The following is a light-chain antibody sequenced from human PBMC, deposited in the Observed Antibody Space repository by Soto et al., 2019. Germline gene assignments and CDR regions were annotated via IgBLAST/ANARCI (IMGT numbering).Light chain of an antibody. CDR3: QQYGSSPKT. J-gene: IGKJ1*01. V-gene: IGKV3-20*01. CDR1: QSVSSIY. Sequence: EIVLTQSPGTLSLSPGERATLSCRASQSVSSIYLAWYQQKPGQAPRLLIYDASSRATGIPDRFSGSGSGTDFTLTISRLEPEDFAVYSCQQYGSSPKTFGQGTKVEIK. CDR2: DAS.